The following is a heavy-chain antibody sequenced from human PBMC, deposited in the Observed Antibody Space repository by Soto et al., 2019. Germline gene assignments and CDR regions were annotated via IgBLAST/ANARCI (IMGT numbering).Heavy chain of an antibody. J-gene: IGHJ4*02. D-gene: IGHD6-19*01. Sequence: QVPLVQSGAEVKKPGASVKVSCKASGYTFTNYGISWVRQAPGQGPEWMGWISAYNDKTKYAQKFQGRVTMTTDTSTSTAYMELRSLRSDDTAVYYCARAWQWLYPERGYFDYWGQGTLVTVSS. CDR1: GYTFTNYG. V-gene: IGHV1-18*01. CDR3: ARAWQWLYPERGYFDY. CDR2: ISAYNDKT.